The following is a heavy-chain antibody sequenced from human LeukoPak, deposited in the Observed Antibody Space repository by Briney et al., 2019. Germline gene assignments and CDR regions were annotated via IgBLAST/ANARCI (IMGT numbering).Heavy chain of an antibody. J-gene: IGHJ4*02. V-gene: IGHV3-74*01. D-gene: IGHD5-24*01. Sequence: PGGSLRLSCTASGFTFSSYWMHWVRQAPGKGLVWVSRINSDGGSTSYADSVKGRFTISRDNAKNTLYLQMNSQRAEDTAVYYCARRIQGMAPYYFDYWGQGTLVTVSS. CDR2: INSDGGST. CDR3: ARRIQGMAPYYFDY. CDR1: GFTFSSYW.